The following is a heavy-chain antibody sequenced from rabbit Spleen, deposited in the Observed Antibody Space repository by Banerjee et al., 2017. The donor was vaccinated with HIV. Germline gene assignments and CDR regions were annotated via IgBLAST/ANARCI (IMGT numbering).Heavy chain of an antibody. V-gene: IGHV1S40*01. J-gene: IGHJ3*01. Sequence: QSLEESGGDLVKPGASLTLTCTASGFSFSAVHWIYWVRQAPGKGLEWIACIYAGSSGRAYYATWAKGRFTISKTSSTTVTLQMTSLTAADTATYFCARSLFSTNAALWGQGTLVTVS. CDR3: ARSLFSTNAAL. CDR2: IYAGSSGRA. CDR1: GFSFSAVHW. D-gene: IGHD4-2*01.